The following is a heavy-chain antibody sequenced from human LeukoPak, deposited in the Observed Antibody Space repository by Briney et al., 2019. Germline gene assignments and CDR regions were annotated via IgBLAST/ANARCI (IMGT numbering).Heavy chain of an antibody. CDR2: TYYRSKWYN. CDR1: GDSVSSNSAA. CDR3: ARVARDRIAVAGGYFDY. Sequence: SQTLSLTCAISGDSVSSNSAAWNWIRQSPSRGLEWLGRTYYRSKWYNDYAVSVKSRITINPDTSKNQFSLQLNSVTPEDTAVYYCARVARDRIAVAGGYFDYRGQGTLVTVSS. V-gene: IGHV6-1*01. D-gene: IGHD6-19*01. J-gene: IGHJ4*02.